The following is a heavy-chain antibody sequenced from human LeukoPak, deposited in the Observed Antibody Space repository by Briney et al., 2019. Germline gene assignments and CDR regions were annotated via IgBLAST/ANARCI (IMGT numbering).Heavy chain of an antibody. Sequence: ASVKVSHMPSRYSVTTYGISEVRQSPGQDLEGMGWISAYNGNTNYAKKIQGRVTRVTHTSTSTNNMELRSLRYDDTAVYYCARDMIAARRYRFDYWGQGTLVTVSS. J-gene: IGHJ4*02. CDR1: RYSVTTYG. D-gene: IGHD6-6*01. V-gene: IGHV1-18*01. CDR3: ARDMIAARRYRFDY. CDR2: ISAYNGNT.